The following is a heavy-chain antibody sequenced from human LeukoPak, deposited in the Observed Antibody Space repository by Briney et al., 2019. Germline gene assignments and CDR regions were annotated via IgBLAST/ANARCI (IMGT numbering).Heavy chain of an antibody. CDR1: GFTFGSYW. Sequence: GGSLRLSCAASGFTFGSYWMNWVRQAPGKGLEWVANIKKDGSEKYYVDSVKGRFTISRDNAKNSLFLQMNSLRAEDTAVYYCASFQLPEWRSYFTYWGQGALVTVSS. J-gene: IGHJ4*02. CDR2: IKKDGSEK. V-gene: IGHV3-7*01. CDR3: ASFQLPEWRSYFTY. D-gene: IGHD3-3*01.